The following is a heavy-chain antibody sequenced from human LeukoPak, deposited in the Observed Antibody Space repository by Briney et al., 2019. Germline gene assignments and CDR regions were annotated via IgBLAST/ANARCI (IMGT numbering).Heavy chain of an antibody. V-gene: IGHV1-69*01. CDR3: ASTTGTTHQGAFDI. CDR2: IIPIFGTA. D-gene: IGHD1-7*01. CDR1: GGTFSSYA. Sequence: GSSVKVSCKASGGTFSSYAISWVRQAPGQGLEWMGGIIPIFGTANYAQKFLGRVTITADESTSTAYMELSSLRSEDTAVYYCASTTGTTHQGAFDIWGQGTMVTVSS. J-gene: IGHJ3*02.